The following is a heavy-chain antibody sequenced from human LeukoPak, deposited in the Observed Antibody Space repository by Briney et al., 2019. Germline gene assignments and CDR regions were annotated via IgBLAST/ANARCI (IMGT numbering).Heavy chain of an antibody. CDR2: INPNSGGT. D-gene: IGHD3-16*01. CDR1: GYTFTGYY. V-gene: IGHV1-2*02. CDR3: ARGPYITFGGPDRWAY. Sequence: ASVKVSCKASGYTFTGYYMHWVRQAPGQGLEWMGWINPNSGGTNYAQKFQGRVTMTRDTSISTAYMELSRLRSDDTAVYYCARGPYITFGGPDRWAYWGQGALVTVSS. J-gene: IGHJ4*02.